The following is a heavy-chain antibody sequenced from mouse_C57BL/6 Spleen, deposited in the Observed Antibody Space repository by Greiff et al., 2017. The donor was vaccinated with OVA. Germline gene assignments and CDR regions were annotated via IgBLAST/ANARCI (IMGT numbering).Heavy chain of an antibody. CDR3: AKNEGRNYYDYFDY. Sequence: VKLMESGPGLVQPSQSLSITCTVSGFSLTSYGVHWVRQSPGKGLEWLGVIWRGGSTDYNAAFMSRLSITKDNSKSQVFFKMNSLQADDTAIYYCAKNEGRNYYDYFDYWGQGTTLTVSS. D-gene: IGHD1-1*01. CDR2: IWRGGST. V-gene: IGHV2-5*01. CDR1: GFSLTSYG. J-gene: IGHJ2*01.